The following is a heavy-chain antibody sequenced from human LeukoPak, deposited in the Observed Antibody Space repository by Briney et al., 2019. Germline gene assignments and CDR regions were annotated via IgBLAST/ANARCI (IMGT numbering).Heavy chain of an antibody. CDR2: INHSGST. D-gene: IGHD1-26*01. CDR1: GASFSGYY. Sequence: PSETLSLTCAVYGASFSGYYWSWIRQPPGKGLEWIGEINHSGSTNYNPSLKSRVTISVDTSKNQFSLKLSSVTAADTAVYYCARKLGILPFDYWGQGTLVTVSS. V-gene: IGHV4-34*01. CDR3: ARKLGILPFDY. J-gene: IGHJ4*02.